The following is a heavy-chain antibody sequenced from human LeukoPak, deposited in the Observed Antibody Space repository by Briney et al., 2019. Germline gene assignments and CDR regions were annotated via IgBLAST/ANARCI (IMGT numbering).Heavy chain of an antibody. CDR1: GGTFSSYT. V-gene: IGHV1-69*02. J-gene: IGHJ4*02. CDR2: IIPILGIA. D-gene: IGHD1-26*01. CDR3: ARAGGSYQPFDY. Sequence: SVTVSCKASGGTFSSYTISWVRQAPGQGLEWMGRIIPILGIANYAQKFQGRVTITADKSTSTAYMELSSLRSEDTAVYYCARAGGSYQPFDYWGQGTLVTVSS.